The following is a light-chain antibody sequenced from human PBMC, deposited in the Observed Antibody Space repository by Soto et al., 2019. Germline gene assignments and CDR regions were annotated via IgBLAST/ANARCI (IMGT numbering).Light chain of an antibody. Sequence: DIQMTQSPSSLSASVGNRVTITCQASQDIATYLNWYQQKPGKAPNLLIYDASNLETVVPSRFSGGGSGTHFTFTISTLQPEDIATYYCQQYDNLPPTWTFGQGTKVEIE. CDR2: DAS. J-gene: IGKJ1*01. CDR1: QDIATY. V-gene: IGKV1-33*01. CDR3: QQYDNLPPTWT.